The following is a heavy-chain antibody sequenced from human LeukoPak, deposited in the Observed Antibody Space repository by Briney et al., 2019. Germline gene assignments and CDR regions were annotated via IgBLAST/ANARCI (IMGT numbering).Heavy chain of an antibody. J-gene: IGHJ3*02. CDR3: ARGTYGGNSGDTFDI. CDR2: INTNIGNP. CDR1: GYTFTSYA. V-gene: IGHV7-4-1*02. D-gene: IGHD4-23*01. Sequence: GASVKVSCKASGYTFTSYAMNGVRQAPGQGLEWTGSINTNIGNPTYAQGFTGRFVFSLDTSVRTAYLQMSSLKAEDTAVYYCARGTYGGNSGDTFDIWGQGTMVTVSS.